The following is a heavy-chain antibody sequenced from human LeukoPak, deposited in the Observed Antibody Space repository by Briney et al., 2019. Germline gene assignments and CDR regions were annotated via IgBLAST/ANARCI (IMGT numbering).Heavy chain of an antibody. Sequence: PGGSLRLSCAASGFTFDDYTMHWVRQAPGKGLEWVSGISWNSGSIGYADSVKGRFTISRDNAKNSLYLQMNSLRAEDTALYYCAKDPYLYYGYGMDVWGQGTTVTVSS. CDR1: GFTFDDYT. CDR3: AKDPYLYYGYGMDV. J-gene: IGHJ6*02. V-gene: IGHV3-9*01. D-gene: IGHD3-10*01. CDR2: ISWNSGSI.